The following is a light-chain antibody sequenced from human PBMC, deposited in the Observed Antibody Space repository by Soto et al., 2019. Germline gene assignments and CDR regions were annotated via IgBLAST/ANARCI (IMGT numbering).Light chain of an antibody. V-gene: IGKV1-5*01. J-gene: IGKJ1*01. CDR1: QSIKTW. Sequence: DIQMPQSPSALSASVGDRVTITCRASQSIKTWLAWYQRKPGRAPNLLIYDASSLQSGVPSRFSGSGSGTEFTLTISSLQPDDFATYYCQHYNSYSEAFGQGTKVDI. CDR3: QHYNSYSEA. CDR2: DAS.